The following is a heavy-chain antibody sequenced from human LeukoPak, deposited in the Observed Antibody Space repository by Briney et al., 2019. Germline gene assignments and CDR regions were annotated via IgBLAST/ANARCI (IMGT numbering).Heavy chain of an antibody. V-gene: IGHV6-1*01. Sequence: SQTLSLTCAISGDSVSSNSAAWNWIRQSPSRGLEWLGRTYFRSQWSDDCGVSVKSRITINPDTSKNQFSLQLNSVTPDDTAVYYCAREVASSYAFDIWGQGTMVTVSS. CDR3: AREVASSYAFDI. J-gene: IGHJ3*02. CDR2: TYFRSQWSD. CDR1: GDSVSSNSAA.